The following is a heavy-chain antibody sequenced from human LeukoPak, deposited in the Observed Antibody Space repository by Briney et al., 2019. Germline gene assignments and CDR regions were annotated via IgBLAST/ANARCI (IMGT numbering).Heavy chain of an antibody. Sequence: SVKVSCKASGGTFSSYAISWVRQAPGQGLEWMGRIIPILGIANYAQKFQGRVTITADKSTSTAYMELSSLRSEDTAVYYCAAWGDHYGSGSYYKRYFDYWGQGTLVTVSS. D-gene: IGHD3-10*01. CDR3: AAWGDHYGSGSYYKRYFDY. J-gene: IGHJ4*02. CDR1: GGTFSSYA. CDR2: IIPILGIA. V-gene: IGHV1-69*04.